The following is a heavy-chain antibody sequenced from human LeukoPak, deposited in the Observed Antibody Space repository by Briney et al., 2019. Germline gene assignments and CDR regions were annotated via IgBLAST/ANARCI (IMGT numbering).Heavy chain of an antibody. Sequence: ASVKVSCKASGYTFTGYYMHWVRQAPGQGLEWMGWIYPNSGDTNYAQNFQGRVTMTRDTSVSTAYMELSRLRSDDTAVYYCARDDYNNYPADYWGQGTLVTVSS. CDR1: GYTFTGYY. V-gene: IGHV1-2*02. J-gene: IGHJ4*02. CDR3: ARDDYNNYPADY. CDR2: IYPNSGDT. D-gene: IGHD4-11*01.